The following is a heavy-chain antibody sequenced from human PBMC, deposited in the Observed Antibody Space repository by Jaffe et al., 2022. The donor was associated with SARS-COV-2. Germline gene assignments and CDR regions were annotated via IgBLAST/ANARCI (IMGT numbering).Heavy chain of an antibody. V-gene: IGHV4-59*01. CDR1: GGSISSYY. CDR2: IYYSGST. J-gene: IGHJ3*02. Sequence: QVQLQESGPGLVKPSETLSLTCTVSGGSISSYYWSWIRQPPGKGLEWIGYIYYSGSTNYNPSLKSRVTISVDTSKNQFSLKLSSVTAADTAVYYCARVDHSITMIVAELNAFDIWGQGTMVTVSS. CDR3: ARVDHSITMIVAELNAFDI. D-gene: IGHD3-22*01.